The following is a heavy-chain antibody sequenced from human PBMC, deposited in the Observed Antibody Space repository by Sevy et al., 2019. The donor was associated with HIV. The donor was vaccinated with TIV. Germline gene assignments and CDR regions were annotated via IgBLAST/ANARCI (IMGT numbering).Heavy chain of an antibody. Sequence: SETLSLTCTVSGGSISSYYWRWIRQPPGKGLEWIGNIYYSGSTNYNPSLRSRVTISVDTSKNQFSLKLSSVTAADTAVYYCARDRGYSGYDYDYWGQGTLVTVSS. D-gene: IGHD5-12*01. CDR1: GGSISSYY. V-gene: IGHV4-59*01. CDR2: IYYSGST. J-gene: IGHJ4*02. CDR3: ARDRGYSGYDYDY.